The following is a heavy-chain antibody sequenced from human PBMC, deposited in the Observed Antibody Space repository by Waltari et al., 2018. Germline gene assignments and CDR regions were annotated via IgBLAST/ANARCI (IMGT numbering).Heavy chain of an antibody. J-gene: IGHJ2*01. V-gene: IGHV3-74*01. CDR3: ARGARRTTVTTGWWYFDL. Sequence: EVQLVESGGGLVQPGGALRLSCAASGFTYSMYWMHWVRQAPGKGLVVVSRSNSGGSSTRYADSVKSRFTVCKDNAKNTVYLQMNGLRAEDTAIYYCARGARRTTVTTGWWYFDLWGRGTLVTVSS. D-gene: IGHD4-17*01. CDR2: SNSGGSST. CDR1: GFTYSMYW.